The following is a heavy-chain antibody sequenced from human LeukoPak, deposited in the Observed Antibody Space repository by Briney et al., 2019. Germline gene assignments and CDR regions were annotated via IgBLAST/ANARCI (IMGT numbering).Heavy chain of an antibody. CDR2: ISGSGGST. V-gene: IGHV3-23*01. CDR3: AKASVAIPQYCNS. Sequence: GGSLRLSCAASGFTFSSYAMSWVRQAPGKGLEWVSAISGSGGSTYYADSAKGRFTISRDNSKDTLFLQLNSLTAADTAMYFCAKASVAIPQYCNSWGQGTLVTVSS. D-gene: IGHD2-2*02. J-gene: IGHJ5*02. CDR1: GFTFSSYA.